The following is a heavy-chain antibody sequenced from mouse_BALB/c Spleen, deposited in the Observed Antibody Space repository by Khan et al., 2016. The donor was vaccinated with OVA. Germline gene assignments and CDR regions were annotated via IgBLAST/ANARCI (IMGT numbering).Heavy chain of an antibody. CDR3: ARTARIKY. J-gene: IGHJ2*01. D-gene: IGHD1-2*01. CDR1: GYSITSGYG. V-gene: IGHV3-2*02. Sequence: EVQLQESGPGLVKPSQSLSLTCTVTGYSITSGYGWNWIRQFPGNKLEWMGYISYSGSTNYHPSLNSRISIPRDTSKNQFFLQLNSGTTEDTATYYCARTARIKYWGQGTTLTVSA. CDR2: ISYSGST.